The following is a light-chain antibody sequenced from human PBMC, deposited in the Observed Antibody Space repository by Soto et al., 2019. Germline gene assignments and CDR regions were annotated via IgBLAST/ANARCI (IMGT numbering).Light chain of an antibody. CDR2: DAS. J-gene: IGKJ4*01. V-gene: IGKV3-11*01. CDR3: QQRENWPLT. Sequence: EIFLTQSPSTLPSSPGERATLSCRASQSVSSFLEWYQHKPGKAPRLVIYDASKRATGIPARFSGSGSGTDFTLTISSLVPEDFEVYYCQQRENWPLTFGGGTKVDIK. CDR1: QSVSSF.